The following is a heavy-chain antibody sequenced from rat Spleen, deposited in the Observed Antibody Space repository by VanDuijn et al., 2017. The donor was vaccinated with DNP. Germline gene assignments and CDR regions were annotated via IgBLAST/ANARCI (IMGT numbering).Heavy chain of an antibody. CDR1: GFTFADFY. V-gene: IGHV7-6*01. Sequence: EVKLVESGGGLVQPGRSLKVSCAASGFTFADFYMSWIRQSPGKAPEWLTFIRNKANGYRTEYNPSVKGRFTISRDDSQNVLYLQMNSLRAEDTAIYYCANHEEGYLLFDYWGQGVMVTVSS. J-gene: IGHJ2*01. CDR2: IRNKANGYRT. CDR3: ANHEEGYLLFDY. D-gene: IGHD2-2*01.